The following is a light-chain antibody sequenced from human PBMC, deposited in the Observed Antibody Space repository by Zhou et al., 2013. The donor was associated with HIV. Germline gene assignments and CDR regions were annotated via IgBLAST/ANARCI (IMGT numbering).Light chain of an antibody. J-gene: IGKJ2*01. CDR3: QQYGSSPPNT. CDR1: QSVSSSY. V-gene: IGKV3-20*01. CDR2: GTS. Sequence: EVVLTQSPGTLSLSPGERATLSCRASQSVSSSYLAWYQQKPGQAPRLLIYGTSSRATDIPDRFSGSGSGTDFTLTISRLEPEDFAVYYCQQYGSSPPNTFGQGTRLE.